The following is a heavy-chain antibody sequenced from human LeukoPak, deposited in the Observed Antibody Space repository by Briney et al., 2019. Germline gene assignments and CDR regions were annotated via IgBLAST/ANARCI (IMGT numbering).Heavy chain of an antibody. J-gene: IGHJ5*02. CDR3: ARVLLTGYYIPGGFDP. D-gene: IGHD3-9*01. Sequence: ASVEVSCKASGRTFSSYAISWVRQAPGQGLEWMGGIIPIFGTANYAQKFQGRVTMTRDTSTSTVYMELSSLRSEDTAVYYCARVLLTGYYIPGGFDPWGQGTLVTVSS. V-gene: IGHV1-69*05. CDR1: GRTFSSYA. CDR2: IIPIFGTA.